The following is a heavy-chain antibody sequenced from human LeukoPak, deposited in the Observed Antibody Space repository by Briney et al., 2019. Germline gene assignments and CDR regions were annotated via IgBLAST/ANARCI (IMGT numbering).Heavy chain of an antibody. V-gene: IGHV1-18*01. Sequence: ASVKVSCKASGYTFTSYGISWVRQAPGQGLEWMGWISAYNGNTNYAQKLQGRVTMTTDTSTSTAYMELRSLRSDDTAVYYCAGVWSGYSHQGWFDPWGQGTLVTVSS. D-gene: IGHD3-3*01. CDR1: GYTFTSYG. J-gene: IGHJ5*02. CDR2: ISAYNGNT. CDR3: AGVWSGYSHQGWFDP.